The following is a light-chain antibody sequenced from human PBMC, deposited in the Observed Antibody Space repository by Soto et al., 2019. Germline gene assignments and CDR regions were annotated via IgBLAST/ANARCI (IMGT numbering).Light chain of an antibody. Sequence: DIQMTQSPSSLSASVGDRVTITCRASQNIDSYLNWYQQRPGKAPKLLIHDASSLQSGVPSRFSGSGSGTDFALNINSLKPEDFATSYCQQPYSTPWTFGQGTKVEIK. CDR3: QQPYSTPWT. CDR1: QNIDSY. J-gene: IGKJ1*01. V-gene: IGKV1-39*01. CDR2: DAS.